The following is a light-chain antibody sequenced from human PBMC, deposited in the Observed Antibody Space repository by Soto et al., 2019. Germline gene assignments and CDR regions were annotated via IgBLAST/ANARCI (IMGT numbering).Light chain of an antibody. J-gene: IGKJ4*01. CDR3: QQYNNWPPLT. V-gene: IGKV3-15*01. Sequence: EIVMTQSPATLSVSPGEGATLSCRASQSVSSNLAWYQQRPGQAPRLLIYGASTRATGIPARFSGSGSGTEFTLTISSLQSEDFDVYYCQQYNNWPPLTFGGGTKVEIK. CDR2: GAS. CDR1: QSVSSN.